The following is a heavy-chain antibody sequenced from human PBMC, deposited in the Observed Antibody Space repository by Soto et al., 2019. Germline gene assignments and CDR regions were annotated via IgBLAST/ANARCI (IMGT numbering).Heavy chain of an antibody. J-gene: IGHJ6*02. Sequence: QVQLVQSGAEVKKPGSSVKVSCKASGGTFSRYAISCVRQAPGQGLEWMGGIIPIFGTANYGQEFQDRVTINADESTSTGYMELSKLRSEDTAVNYCERYNTDSYYCYDGMDVWGQGTNVTVSS. V-gene: IGHV1-69*01. CDR1: GGTFSRYA. D-gene: IGHD1-1*01. CDR2: IIPIFGTA. CDR3: ERYNTDSYYCYDGMDV.